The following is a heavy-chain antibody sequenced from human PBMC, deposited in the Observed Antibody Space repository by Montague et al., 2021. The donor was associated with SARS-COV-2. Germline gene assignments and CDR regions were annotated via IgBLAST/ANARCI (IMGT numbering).Heavy chain of an antibody. CDR1: GFTFSSYG. D-gene: IGHD4-17*01. Sequence: SLRLSCAASGFTFSSYGMHWVRQAPGKVLEWVAVIWYDGSNKYXXXSXXXRFXISRDNSKNTLYLQMNSLRAEDTAVYYCARESRVGHDCGDYGGSFDYWGQGTLVTISS. V-gene: IGHV3-33*01. CDR2: IWYDGSNK. J-gene: IGHJ4*02. CDR3: ARESRVGHDCGDYGGSFDY.